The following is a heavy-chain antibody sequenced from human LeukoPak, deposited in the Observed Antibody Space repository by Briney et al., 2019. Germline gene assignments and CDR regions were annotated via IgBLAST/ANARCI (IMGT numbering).Heavy chain of an antibody. CDR1: GFTVSSNY. CDR2: IYSGGSI. Sequence: GSLRLSYAVSGFTVSSNYMTWVRQAPGKGLEWVSVIYSGGSIYYADSVKGRFTISRDISKNTVDLQLNSLRAEDTAVYYCASGKETSMAQGYWGQGTLVTVSS. V-gene: IGHV3-53*01. J-gene: IGHJ4*02. CDR3: ASGKETSMAQGY. D-gene: IGHD5-18*01.